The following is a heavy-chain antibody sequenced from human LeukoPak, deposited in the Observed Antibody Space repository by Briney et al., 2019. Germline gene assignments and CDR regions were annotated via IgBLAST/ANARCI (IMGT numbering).Heavy chain of an antibody. Sequence: GGSLRLSCAASGFTFSSYSMNWVRQAPGKGLEWVSSISSSSSYIYYADSVKGRFTISRDNAKNSLYLQMNSLRAEHTAVYYCARDLYSSGWYGHWGQGTLVTVSS. J-gene: IGHJ5*02. D-gene: IGHD6-19*01. CDR3: ARDLYSSGWYGH. CDR2: ISSSSSYI. V-gene: IGHV3-21*01. CDR1: GFTFSSYS.